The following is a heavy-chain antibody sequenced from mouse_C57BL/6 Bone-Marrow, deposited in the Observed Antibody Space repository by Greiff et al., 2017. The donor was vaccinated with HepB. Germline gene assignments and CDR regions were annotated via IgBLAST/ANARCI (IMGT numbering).Heavy chain of an antibody. CDR2: ISSGSSAI. V-gene: IGHV5-17*02. CDR3: ARQDPFYYAMDY. Sequence: EVKFIESGGGLVQPGGSRKLSCAASGFTFSSFGIHWVRQAPEKGLEWVAYISSGSSAIYYADTVKGRFTISRDNPKNTLFLQMTSLRSEDTAMYYCARQDPFYYAMDYWGQGTSVTVSS. CDR1: GFTFSSFG. J-gene: IGHJ4*01.